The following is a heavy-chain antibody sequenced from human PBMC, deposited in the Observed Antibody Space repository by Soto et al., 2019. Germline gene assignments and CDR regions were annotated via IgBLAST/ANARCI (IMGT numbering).Heavy chain of an antibody. J-gene: IGHJ4*02. CDR3: ASEGQKESLYYYDSSGYPGDYFDY. CDR1: GGTFSSYA. Sequence: QVQLVQSGAEVKKPGSSVKVSCKASGGTFSSYAISWVRQAPGQGLEWMGGIIPIFGTANYAQKFQGRVTITADESTSTAYMELSSLRSEDTAVYYCASEGQKESLYYYDSSGYPGDYFDYWGQGTLVTVSS. V-gene: IGHV1-69*01. D-gene: IGHD3-22*01. CDR2: IIPIFGTA.